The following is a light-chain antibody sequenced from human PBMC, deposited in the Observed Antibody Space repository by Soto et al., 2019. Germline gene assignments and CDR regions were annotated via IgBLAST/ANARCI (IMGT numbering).Light chain of an antibody. Sequence: EIVMTQSPATLSVSPGERATLSCRASQSVNNNFAWYQQKPGQAPRLLIYDASNRATGIPARFSGSGSGTDFTLTITSLEPEDFAVYFCQQRYNWPITFGQGTRLEIK. V-gene: IGKV3-11*01. J-gene: IGKJ5*01. CDR2: DAS. CDR3: QQRYNWPIT. CDR1: QSVNNN.